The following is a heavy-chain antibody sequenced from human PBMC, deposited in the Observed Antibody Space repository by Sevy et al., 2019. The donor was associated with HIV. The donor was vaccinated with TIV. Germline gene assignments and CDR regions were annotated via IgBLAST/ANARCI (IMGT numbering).Heavy chain of an antibody. CDR1: AFTFSGYS. Sequence: GGSLRLSCAASAFTFSGYSMSWVRQAPGKGLEWVSSISSASSYIYYGDSVKGRFAISRDNAKNSLYLQMNSLRAEDTAVYYCAGDRGVGTSSYGLDVWGQGTTVTVSS. J-gene: IGHJ6*02. CDR3: AGDRGVGTSSYGLDV. V-gene: IGHV3-21*01. D-gene: IGHD3-10*01. CDR2: ISSASSYI.